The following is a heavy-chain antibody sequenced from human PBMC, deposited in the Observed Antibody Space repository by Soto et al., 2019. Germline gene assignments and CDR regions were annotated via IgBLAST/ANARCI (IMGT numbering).Heavy chain of an antibody. Sequence: GASVKVSCKVSGYTLTELSMHWVRQAPGKGLEWMGGFDPEDGETIYAQKFQGRVTMTEDTSTDTAYMELSSLRSEDTAVYYCATAAPPVLRYCDCLLCRKNDAFYIWDKETMVTV. CDR1: GYTLTELS. CDR3: ATAAPPVLRYCDCLLCRKNDAFYI. D-gene: IGHD3-9*01. CDR2: FDPEDGET. J-gene: IGHJ3*02. V-gene: IGHV1-24*01.